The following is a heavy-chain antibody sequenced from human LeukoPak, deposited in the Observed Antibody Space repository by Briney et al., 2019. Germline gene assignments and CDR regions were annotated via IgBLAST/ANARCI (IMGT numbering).Heavy chain of an antibody. CDR1: GFTFSSYA. CDR3: ARESDSSGLYYFDY. D-gene: IGHD3-22*01. CDR2: IDNSGGGT. J-gene: IGHJ4*02. V-gene: IGHV3-23*01. Sequence: GGSLRLSCAASGFTFSSYAMSWVRQGPGKGLEGVSTIDNSGGGTYYADSVKGRFTISRDNSKNTLYMQMDSLTAEDTAVYYCARESDSSGLYYFDYWGQGTLVTVSS.